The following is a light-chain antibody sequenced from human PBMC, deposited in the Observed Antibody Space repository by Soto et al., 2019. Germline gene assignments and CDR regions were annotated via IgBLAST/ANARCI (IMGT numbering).Light chain of an antibody. V-gene: IGLV2-14*01. CDR3: SSYTSSINWV. CDR2: EVT. J-gene: IGLJ3*02. Sequence: QSALTQPASVSGSPGQSITISCTGTSSDVGGYNYVSWYQQYPGKAPKLMIYEVTNRPPGVSNRFSGSKSGNTASLAISGLQAEDEADYYCSSYTSSINWVFGGGTKLTVL. CDR1: SSDVGGYNY.